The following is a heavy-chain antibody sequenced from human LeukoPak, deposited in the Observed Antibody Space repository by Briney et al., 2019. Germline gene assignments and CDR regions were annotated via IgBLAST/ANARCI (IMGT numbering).Heavy chain of an antibody. J-gene: IGHJ6*02. D-gene: IGHD1-1*01. CDR1: GYTFTGYY. CDR2: INLNSGGT. Sequence: ASVKVSCKASGYTFTGYYMHWVRQAPGQGLEGMGWINLNSGGTNYAQKFQGWVTMTRDTSISTAYMELSRLRSDDTAVYYCARGMDDGYYYGMDVWGQGTTVTVSS. V-gene: IGHV1-2*04. CDR3: ARGMDDGYYYGMDV.